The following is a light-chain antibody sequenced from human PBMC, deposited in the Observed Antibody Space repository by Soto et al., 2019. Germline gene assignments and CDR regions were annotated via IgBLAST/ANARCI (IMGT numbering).Light chain of an antibody. CDR1: QSVSSN. CDR2: GAS. Sequence: IVMTPSPATLSVSPGERATLSCRASQSVSSNLAWYQQKPGQAPRLLIYGASTRAPGIPARFSGSGSGTEFTLTISSLQSEDFAVYYCQQYNNWPPWTFGQGTKVEIK. J-gene: IGKJ1*01. CDR3: QQYNNWPPWT. V-gene: IGKV3-15*01.